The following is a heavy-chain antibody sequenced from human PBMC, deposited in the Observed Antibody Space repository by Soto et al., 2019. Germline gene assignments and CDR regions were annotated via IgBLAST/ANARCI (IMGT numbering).Heavy chain of an antibody. CDR1: GGSISSSIYY. CDR3: ARRGITSYYFDY. Sequence: PSETLSLTCTVSGGSISSSIYYWGWIRQPPGKGLEWIGSIYYSGSTYYNPSLKSRVTISVDTSKNQFSLKLSSVTAADTAVYYCARRGITSYYFDYWGQGTLVTVSS. CDR2: IYYSGST. V-gene: IGHV4-39*01. D-gene: IGHD3-16*01. J-gene: IGHJ4*02.